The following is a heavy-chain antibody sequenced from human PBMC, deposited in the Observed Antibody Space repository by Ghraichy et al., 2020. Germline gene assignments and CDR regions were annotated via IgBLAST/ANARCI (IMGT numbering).Heavy chain of an antibody. J-gene: IGHJ4*02. V-gene: IGHV4-59*01. CDR1: GGSISSYY. Sequence: SETLSLTCTVSGGSISSYYWSWIRQPPGKGLEWIGYIYYSGSTNYNPSLKSRVTISVDTSKNQFSLKLSSVTAADTAVYYCAGHSNKYSSSWSQFDYWGQGTLVTVSS. CDR2: IYYSGST. D-gene: IGHD6-13*01. CDR3: AGHSNKYSSSWSQFDY.